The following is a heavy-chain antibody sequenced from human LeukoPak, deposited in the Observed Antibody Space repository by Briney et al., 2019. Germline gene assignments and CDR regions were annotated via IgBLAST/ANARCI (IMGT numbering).Heavy chain of an antibody. J-gene: IGHJ4*02. Sequence: SVKVSCTASGGTFTNYAFSWVRQAPGQGLEWMGGIIPIFGPANYSQKFQGRVTITTDESTSTAHLDLSRLNYEDTAVYYCAKQDYYESSGPTAFDLWGQGTLVTVSS. CDR3: AKQDYYESSGPTAFDL. CDR1: GGTFTNYA. CDR2: IIPIFGPA. V-gene: IGHV1-69*05. D-gene: IGHD3-22*01.